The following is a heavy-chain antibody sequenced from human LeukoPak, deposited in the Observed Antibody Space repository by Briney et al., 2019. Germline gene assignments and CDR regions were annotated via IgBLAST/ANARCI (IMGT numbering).Heavy chain of an antibody. V-gene: IGHV3-7*03. CDR3: AKDQRWESPHYLDS. J-gene: IGHJ4*02. CDR2: IKEDGSER. D-gene: IGHD1-26*01. Sequence: GGSLRLSWEASPFIFRGHWLNWVRQTPGKGLEWVASIKEDGSERQYVDSVKGRFSISRDNTKGSLFLQLNSLRAEDTAVYYCAKDQRWESPHYLDSWGQGTLVTVSS. CDR1: PFIFRGHW.